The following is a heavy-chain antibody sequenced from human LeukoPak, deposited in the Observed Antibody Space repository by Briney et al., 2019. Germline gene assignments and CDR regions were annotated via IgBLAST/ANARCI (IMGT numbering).Heavy chain of an antibody. Sequence: GGSLRLSCAASGFTFSNAWMSWVRQAPGKGLEWVGRIKSKTDGGATDYAAPVKGRFIISRDDSKNTLYLQMNGLKTEDTAVYYCTTPLHYYDTSGYYSTLMYWGQGTLVTVSS. CDR1: GFTFSNAW. V-gene: IGHV3-15*01. CDR3: TTPLHYYDTSGYYSTLMY. J-gene: IGHJ4*02. CDR2: IKSKTDGGAT. D-gene: IGHD3-22*01.